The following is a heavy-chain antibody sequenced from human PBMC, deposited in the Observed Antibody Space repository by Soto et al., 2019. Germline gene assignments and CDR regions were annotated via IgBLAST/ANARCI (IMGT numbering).Heavy chain of an antibody. CDR2: ISGSGRST. Sequence: GGSLRLSCAASGFTFSSYAMNWVRQAPGKGLEWVSNISGSGRSTYYVDSVKGRFTISRDNSKNTLYLQMNSLRAEDTAVYYCAKDSRPSSGWPYFFDYWGQGTLVTVSS. CDR1: GFTFSSYA. CDR3: AKDSRPSSGWPYFFDY. V-gene: IGHV3-23*01. D-gene: IGHD6-19*01. J-gene: IGHJ4*02.